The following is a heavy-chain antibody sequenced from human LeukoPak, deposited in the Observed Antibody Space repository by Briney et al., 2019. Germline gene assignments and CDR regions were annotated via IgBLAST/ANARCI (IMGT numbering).Heavy chain of an antibody. CDR2: ISAYNGNT. D-gene: IGHD1-7*01. Sequence: GASVKVSCKASGYTFTSYGISWVRQAPGQGLEWMGWISAYNGNTNYAQKLQGRVTMTTDTSTSTAYMELRSLRSDDTAVYYCAKDPRPGTTFSATAAFDIWGQGTMVTVSS. CDR3: AKDPRPGTTFSATAAFDI. CDR1: GYTFTSYG. J-gene: IGHJ3*02. V-gene: IGHV1-18*01.